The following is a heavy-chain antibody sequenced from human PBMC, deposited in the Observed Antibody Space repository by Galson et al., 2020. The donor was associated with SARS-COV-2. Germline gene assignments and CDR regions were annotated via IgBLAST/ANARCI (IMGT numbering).Heavy chain of an antibody. CDR3: ARVSLTVVGATRSTGLLFVDY. CDR2: IYYSGST. J-gene: IGHJ4*02. Sequence: SETLSLTCTVSGGSISSSHYYWGWIRQPPGKGLEWIGSIYYSGSTYYNPSLKSPVTISVLTSKNQFSLRLTSVTAADTAVYYCARVSLTVVGATRSTGLLFVDYWGQGTLVTVSS. CDR1: GGSISSSHYY. D-gene: IGHD2-15*01. V-gene: IGHV4-39*07.